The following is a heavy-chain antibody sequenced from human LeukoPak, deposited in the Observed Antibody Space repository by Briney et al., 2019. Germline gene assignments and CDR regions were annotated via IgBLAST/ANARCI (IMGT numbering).Heavy chain of an antibody. J-gene: IGHJ5*02. CDR3: SKDQLYCSSSRWRNLGWFDP. V-gene: IGHV4-39*07. D-gene: IGHD2-2*01. CDR2: IYYSGNT. Sequence: SETLSLTCSVSGGSISSSAYYWGWIRQPPGQGLEWIGSIYYSGNTYYNPSLKSPVTISIDTSKNQFSLRLISVTAADTAVYYCSKDQLYCSSSRWRNLGWFDPLGQGTLVTVSS. CDR1: GGSISSSAYY.